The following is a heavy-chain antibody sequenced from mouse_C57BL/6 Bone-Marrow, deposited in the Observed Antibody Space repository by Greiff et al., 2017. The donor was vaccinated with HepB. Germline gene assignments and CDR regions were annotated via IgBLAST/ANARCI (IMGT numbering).Heavy chain of an antibody. CDR3: ARHEGYYYGSSYGFAY. V-gene: IGHV5-12*01. CDR2: ISNGGGST. CDR1: GFTFSDYY. J-gene: IGHJ3*01. D-gene: IGHD1-1*01. Sequence: DVKLVESGGGLVQPGGSLKLSCAASGFTFSDYYMYWVRQTPEKRLEWVAYISNGGGSTYYPDTVKGRFTISRDNAKNTLYLQMSRLKSEDTAMYYCARHEGYYYGSSYGFAYWGQGTLVTVSA.